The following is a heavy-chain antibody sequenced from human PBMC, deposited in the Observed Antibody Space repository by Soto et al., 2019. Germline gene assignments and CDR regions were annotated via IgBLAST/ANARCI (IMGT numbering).Heavy chain of an antibody. Sequence: EVQLVESGGHLVQPGGSLRLSCAASGFIFSTYSMNWVRQAPGKGLEWVSYISSSSSTIYSADSVKGRFTISRDNAKNSLYLQMNSLRAEDTAVYYCARDPGGCSGGSCYSWYFDYWGQGTLVTVSS. CDR2: ISSSSSTI. J-gene: IGHJ4*02. CDR1: GFIFSTYS. V-gene: IGHV3-48*01. D-gene: IGHD2-15*01. CDR3: ARDPGGCSGGSCYSWYFDY.